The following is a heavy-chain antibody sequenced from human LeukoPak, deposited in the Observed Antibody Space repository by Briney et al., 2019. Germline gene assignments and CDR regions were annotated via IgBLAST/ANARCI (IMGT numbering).Heavy chain of an antibody. CDR2: ISYDGSNK. CDR3: ARDAADGSYYDY. J-gene: IGHJ4*02. D-gene: IGHD6-13*01. V-gene: IGHV3-30-3*01. CDR1: GFTFSSYA. Sequence: GRSLTLSCAASGFTFSSYAMHWVRKAPGKGLEWVAVISYDGSNKYYADSVKGRFTITRDNSKNTLYLQMNSLRAEDTAVYYCARDAADGSYYDYWGQGTLVTVSS.